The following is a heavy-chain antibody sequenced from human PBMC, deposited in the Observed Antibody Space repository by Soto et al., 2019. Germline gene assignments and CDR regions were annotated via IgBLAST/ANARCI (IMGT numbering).Heavy chain of an antibody. CDR1: GGSISSGGYY. Sequence: SETLSLTCTVSGGSISSGGYYWSWIRQHPGKGLEWIGYIYYSGSSYYNPSLQSRVTISVDTSKNQFSLKLSSVTAADTPVYYCSRDRADYDSSVYSHSCIDLWGQGTTVTFSS. J-gene: IGHJ6*02. V-gene: IGHV4-31*03. CDR2: IYYSGSS. CDR3: SRDRADYDSSVYSHSCIDL. D-gene: IGHD3-22*01.